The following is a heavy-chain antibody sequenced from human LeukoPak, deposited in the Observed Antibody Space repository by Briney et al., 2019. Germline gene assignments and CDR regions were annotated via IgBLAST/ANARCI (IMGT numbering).Heavy chain of an antibody. J-gene: IGHJ4*02. Sequence: GGSLRLSCAASGFTFSSYSMNWVRQAPGKGLEWVSSITRSNYIYYADSVKGRFTISRDNAKNSLYLQMNSLRAEDTAVYYCATTLVIAATLDYWGQGTPVTVSS. CDR1: GFTFSSYS. V-gene: IGHV3-21*06. D-gene: IGHD2-15*01. CDR3: ATTLVIAATLDY. CDR2: ITRSNYI.